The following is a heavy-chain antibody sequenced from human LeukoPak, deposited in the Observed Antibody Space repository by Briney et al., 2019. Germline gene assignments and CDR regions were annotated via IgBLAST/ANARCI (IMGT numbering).Heavy chain of an antibody. CDR2: IYYSGST. V-gene: IGHV4-59*01. CDR1: GGSISSYY. D-gene: IGHD3-22*01. J-gene: IGHJ4*02. Sequence: PSETLFLTCTVSGGSISSYYWSWIRQPPGKGLEWIGYIYYSGSTNYNPSLKGRVTISVDTSKNQFSLKLSSVTAADTAVYYCARDGKNSGYFDYWGQGTLVTVSS. CDR3: ARDGKNSGYFDY.